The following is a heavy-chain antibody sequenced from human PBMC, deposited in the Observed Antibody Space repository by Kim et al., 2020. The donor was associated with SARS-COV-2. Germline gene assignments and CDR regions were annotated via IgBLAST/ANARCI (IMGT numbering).Heavy chain of an antibody. CDR1: GFTFTSYS. CDR2: ISSTSSTI. J-gene: IGHJ4*02. Sequence: GGSLRLSCVASGFTFTSYSMNWVRQAPGKGLERVSYISSTSSTIYYADSVRGRFNTSRDNAKNLLNLQMNSLRDEDTAVYYCARGMSGGYYGVSWDWGQGTLVTVSS. D-gene: IGHD3-22*01. V-gene: IGHV3-48*02. CDR3: ARGMSGGYYGVSWD.